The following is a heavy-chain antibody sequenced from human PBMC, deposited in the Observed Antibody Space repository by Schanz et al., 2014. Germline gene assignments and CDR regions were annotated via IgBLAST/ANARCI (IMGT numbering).Heavy chain of an antibody. Sequence: EVQLVESGGGLVQPGGSLILSCSASGFTLSDYALHWVRQAPGKGLEYVSTISHDGGGTFYADSVKDRFIISRDTSRDRFFIQMSSVRPADSVVYFCARSHHYQERKRRSARPTTSNLWGQGTLVTVSS. D-gene: IGHD2-2*01. CDR1: GFTLSDYA. J-gene: IGHJ4*02. V-gene: IGHV3-64D*06. CDR2: ISHDGGGT. CDR3: ARSHHYQERKRRSARPTTSNL.